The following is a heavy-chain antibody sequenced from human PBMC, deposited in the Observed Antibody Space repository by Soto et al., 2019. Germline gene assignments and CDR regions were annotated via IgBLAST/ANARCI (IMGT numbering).Heavy chain of an antibody. CDR1: GGSISSYY. CDR3: ASYGQESVFDY. Sequence: ASETLSLTCTVSGGSISSYYWSWIRQPPGKGLEWIGYIYYSGSTNYNPSLKSRVTISVDTSKNQFSLKLSSVTAADTAVYYCASYGQESVFDYWGQGTLVTVSS. CDR2: IYYSGST. J-gene: IGHJ4*02. D-gene: IGHD4-17*01. V-gene: IGHV4-59*08.